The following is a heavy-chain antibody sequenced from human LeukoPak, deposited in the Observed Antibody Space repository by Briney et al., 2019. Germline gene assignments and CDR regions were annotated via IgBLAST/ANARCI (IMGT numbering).Heavy chain of an antibody. J-gene: IGHJ4*02. CDR1: GGSISSTNW. Sequence: SETLSLTCGVSGGSISSTNWWSWVRQPPGQGLEWIGEISLTGETNYNPSLNGRVTMSLDESRNQLSLDLTSVTAADTAIYYCSRESGAFCPFGHWGQGTLVIVPP. V-gene: IGHV4-4*02. CDR2: ISLTGET. CDR3: SRESGAFCPFGH. D-gene: IGHD1-26*01.